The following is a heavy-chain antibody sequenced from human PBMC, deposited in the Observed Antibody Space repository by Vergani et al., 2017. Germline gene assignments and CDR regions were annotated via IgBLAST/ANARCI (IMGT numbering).Heavy chain of an antibody. CDR2: ISGSGGST. D-gene: IGHD6-19*01. J-gene: IGHJ3*02. Sequence: EVRLLESGGDLLQSGESLRLSCAASGFTFSSYAMSWVRQAPGKGLEWVSAISGSGGSTYYADSVKGRFTISRDISKNTLFLHMNSLRPEDTAVYYCAKVGRSEVAGTFGAFDIWGQGTMVTVSS. CDR1: GFTFSSYA. V-gene: IGHV3-23*01. CDR3: AKVGRSEVAGTFGAFDI.